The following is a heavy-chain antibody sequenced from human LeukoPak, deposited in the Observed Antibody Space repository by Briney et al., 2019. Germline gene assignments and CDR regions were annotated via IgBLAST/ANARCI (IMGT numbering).Heavy chain of an antibody. D-gene: IGHD5-24*01. Sequence: SVKVSCKASGGTFSNHAISWVRQAPGQGLEWMGGIIPIFGTANYAQKFQGRVTITTDESTSTAYMELSSLRSEDTAVYYCAREGDGYSFFDYWGQGTLVTVSS. CDR2: IIPIFGTA. CDR1: GGTFSNHA. CDR3: AREGDGYSFFDY. J-gene: IGHJ4*02. V-gene: IGHV1-69*05.